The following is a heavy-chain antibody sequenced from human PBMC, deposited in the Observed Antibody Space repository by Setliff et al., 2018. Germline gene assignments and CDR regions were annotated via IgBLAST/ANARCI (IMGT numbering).Heavy chain of an antibody. Sequence: SETLFLTCAAYGGTFSDYHWTWIRQSPEKGLEWIGEINHRGSTNYNPSLKSRVTISIDTSRDQFSLKLTSVTAADTAAYYCARYTPKLPELGIYGWFDYWGQGTPVTVSS. CDR2: INHRGST. CDR3: ARYTPKLPELGIYGWFDY. V-gene: IGHV4-34*01. D-gene: IGHD7-27*01. J-gene: IGHJ4*02. CDR1: GGTFSDYH.